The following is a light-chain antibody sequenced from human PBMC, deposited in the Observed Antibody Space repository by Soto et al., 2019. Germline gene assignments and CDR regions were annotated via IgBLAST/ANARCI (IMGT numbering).Light chain of an antibody. V-gene: IGLV2-14*03. CDR3: SSYTTSTTWV. J-gene: IGLJ3*02. CDR1: SSDVGGYNY. Sequence: QSALTQPASVSGSPGQSITISCTGTSSDVGGYNYVSWFQHYPGKAPKLMIYDVSNRPSGVSNRFSGSKSGNTASLTISGLQAEDEADYFCSSYTTSTTWVFGGGTKPTVL. CDR2: DVS.